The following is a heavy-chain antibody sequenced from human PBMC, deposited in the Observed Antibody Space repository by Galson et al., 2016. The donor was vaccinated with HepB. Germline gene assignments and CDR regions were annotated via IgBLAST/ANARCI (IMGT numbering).Heavy chain of an antibody. CDR2: INAGNGNM. Sequence: SVKVSCKASGHTFTSYTIHWVRQAPGQRLEWVGWINAGNGNMKYSQNFQGRVTITRDTSASTAYMELSSLRSEDTAVYYCAVTPVTLDVFHYYMDVWGKGTAVTVSS. CDR1: GHTFTSYT. CDR3: AVTPVTLDVFHYYMDV. D-gene: IGHD4-23*01. V-gene: IGHV1-3*01. J-gene: IGHJ6*03.